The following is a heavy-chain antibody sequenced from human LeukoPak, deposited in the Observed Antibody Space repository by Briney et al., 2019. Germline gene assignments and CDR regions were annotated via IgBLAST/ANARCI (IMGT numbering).Heavy chain of an antibody. Sequence: SETLSLTCTVSGGSISSYYWSWIRQPPGKGLEWIGYIYYSGSTNYNPSLKSRVTISVDTSKNQFSLKLSSVTAADTAVYYCARAYSGYDPNNWFDPWGQGTLVTVSS. CDR3: ARAYSGYDPNNWFDP. V-gene: IGHV4-59*01. D-gene: IGHD5-12*01. CDR2: IYYSGST. CDR1: GGSISSYY. J-gene: IGHJ5*02.